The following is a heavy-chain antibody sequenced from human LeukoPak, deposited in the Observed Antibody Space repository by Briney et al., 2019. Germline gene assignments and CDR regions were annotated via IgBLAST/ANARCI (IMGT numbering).Heavy chain of an antibody. Sequence: GESLKISCKGSEYSFTSYWIGWVRQMPGKGLEWMGIIYPGESDTRYSPSFQGQVTLSADKSISTAYLQWSSLKASDTAMYYCAREYCSGGSCYQSTHYYMDVWGKGTTVTVSS. CDR2: IYPGESDT. CDR1: EYSFTSYW. J-gene: IGHJ6*03. D-gene: IGHD2-15*01. V-gene: IGHV5-51*01. CDR3: AREYCSGGSCYQSTHYYMDV.